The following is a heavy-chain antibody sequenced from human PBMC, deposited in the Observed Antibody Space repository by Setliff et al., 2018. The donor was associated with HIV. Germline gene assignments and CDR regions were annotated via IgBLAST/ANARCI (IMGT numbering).Heavy chain of an antibody. Sequence: PSETLSLTCTVSGGSISNYYWSWIRQPPGKGLEWIGSIYYSGSTYYNPSLKSRLTISVDTSNNQFSLKLTSVTDADTAVYYCARQGYNYDSSGYYQDYWGQGTLVTVSS. V-gene: IGHV4-59*05. CDR3: ARQGYNYDSSGYYQDY. CDR1: GGSISNYY. D-gene: IGHD3-22*01. CDR2: IYYSGST. J-gene: IGHJ4*02.